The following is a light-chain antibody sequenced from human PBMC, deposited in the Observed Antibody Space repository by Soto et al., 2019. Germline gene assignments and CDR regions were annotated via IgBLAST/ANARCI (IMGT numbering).Light chain of an antibody. J-gene: IGKJ1*01. Sequence: ILLTKSPGTLSLSPEERATLSCKAIQRVSCNYLAWYQQKPGQAPRLLIYVASSRATGVPDRFSGSGSGTDFTLTISRVAPEDVAVYYCQQYNNCPPGTFGQGTKVDIK. V-gene: IGKV3-20*01. CDR2: VAS. CDR3: QQYNNCPPGT. CDR1: QRVSCNY.